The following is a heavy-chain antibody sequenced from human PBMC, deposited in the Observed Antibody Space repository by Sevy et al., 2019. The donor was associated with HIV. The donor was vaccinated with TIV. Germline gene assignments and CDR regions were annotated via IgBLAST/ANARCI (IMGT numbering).Heavy chain of an antibody. CDR3: AREAGRDIVVVASYFDY. CDR2: ISYDGSNK. V-gene: IGHV3-30*04. D-gene: IGHD2-15*01. J-gene: IGHJ4*02. CDR1: GFTFSSYA. Sequence: GGSLRPSCAASGFTFSSYAMHWVRQAPGKGLEWVAVISYDGSNKYYADSVKGRFTISRDNSKNTLYLQMNSLRAEDMAVYYCAREAGRDIVVVASYFDYWGQGTLVTVSS.